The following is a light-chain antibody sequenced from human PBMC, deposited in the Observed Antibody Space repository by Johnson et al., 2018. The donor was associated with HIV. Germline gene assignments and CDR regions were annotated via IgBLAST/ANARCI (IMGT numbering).Light chain of an antibody. CDR1: SSNIGNNY. Sequence: QSVLTQPPSVSAAPGQKVTISCSGSSSNIGNNYVSWYQHLPGRAPKLLIYDNNKRPSGIPDRFYGSKSGTSATLGITGLRTGDEADYYCGTWDSSLSAGVFGTGTKVTVL. CDR2: DNN. J-gene: IGLJ1*01. CDR3: GTWDSSLSAGV. V-gene: IGLV1-51*01.